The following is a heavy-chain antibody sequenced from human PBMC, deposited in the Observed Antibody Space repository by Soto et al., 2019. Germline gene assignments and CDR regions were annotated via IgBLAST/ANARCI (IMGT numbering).Heavy chain of an antibody. V-gene: IGHV3-23*01. Sequence: EVQLLESGGGLVQPGVSLRLSCAASGFTFSSYAMSWVRQAPGKGLEWVSSINVDDNTYYADSVKGRFTISRDNSKNTGYLQMDSLRAEDTAIYYCAKNYYFDNWGQGTLVTVSS. CDR2: INVDDNT. CDR1: GFTFSSYA. CDR3: AKNYYFDN. J-gene: IGHJ4*02.